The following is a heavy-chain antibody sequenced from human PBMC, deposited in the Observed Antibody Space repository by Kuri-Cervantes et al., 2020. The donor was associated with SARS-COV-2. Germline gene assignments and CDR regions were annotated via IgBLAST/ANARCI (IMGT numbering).Heavy chain of an antibody. Sequence: GGPLRLSCAASGFTFSSYSMNWVRQAPGKGLEGVSYISSSSSTKYYEDSVKGRFTISRDNAKNSLYLLMHSLRAADTAVYYFARDLGDWGSSWFFAFDIWGQGTRVTVSS. CDR3: ARDLGDWGSSWFFAFDI. CDR2: ISSSSSTK. D-gene: IGHD6-13*01. V-gene: IGHV3-48*01. CDR1: GFTFSSYS. J-gene: IGHJ3*02.